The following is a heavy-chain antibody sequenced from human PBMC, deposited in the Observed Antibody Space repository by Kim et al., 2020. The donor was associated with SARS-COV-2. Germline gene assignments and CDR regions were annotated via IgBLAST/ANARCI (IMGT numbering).Heavy chain of an antibody. Sequence: GSSHYEDVAIGRFTISKDASKNTVYLQMNSMRAEDTAVYYCANSDIEAHIWGQGTLVTVAS. CDR2: GSS. D-gene: IGHD5-12*01. J-gene: IGHJ4*02. CDR3: ANSDIEAHI. V-gene: IGHV3-23*01.